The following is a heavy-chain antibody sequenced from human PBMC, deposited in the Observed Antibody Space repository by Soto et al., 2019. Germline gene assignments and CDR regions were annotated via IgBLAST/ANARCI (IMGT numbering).Heavy chain of an antibody. J-gene: IGHJ4*02. V-gene: IGHV3-48*02. CDR1: GFMFDSYA. D-gene: IGHD6-19*01. CDR2: IIPGGDRI. Sequence: EVHLVESCGGRVQPGGSLRLSCVASGFMFDSYAMKWVRQAPGKGLEWVSYIIPGGDRIYYAESLKGRITISRDNARNSLSLQMNILSDEDTAVYSCTKSADSAGWGVDFWGKGTLVPVSS. CDR3: TKSADSAGWGVDF.